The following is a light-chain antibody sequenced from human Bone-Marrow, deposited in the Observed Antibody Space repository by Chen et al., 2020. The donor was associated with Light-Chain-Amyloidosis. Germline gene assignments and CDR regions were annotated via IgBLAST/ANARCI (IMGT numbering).Light chain of an antibody. CDR1: GSNIGSHD. Sequence: HSVLTQPPSTSATPGQRVTISCSGSGSNIGSHDVFWYQPVPGKAPKLLLFKNDQRPSGVPDRFSAFRSGTAASLAIRGLRSEDEADYHCATWDGSLSGVVFGGGTKVTVL. V-gene: IGLV1-47*01. CDR3: ATWDGSLSGVV. J-gene: IGLJ2*01. CDR2: KND.